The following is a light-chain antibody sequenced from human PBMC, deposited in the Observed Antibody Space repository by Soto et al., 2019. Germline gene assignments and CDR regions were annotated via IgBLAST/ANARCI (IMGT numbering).Light chain of an antibody. Sequence: FVLTNSPVTLSLSPGEIATLSFRASQSFRGLLAWYQQKPGQAPRLLIYDAYNRATGIPPRFSGSGSGTDFTLTISSLEPEDSAVYYCQQRHMWPITFGQGTRLEIK. CDR3: QQRHMWPIT. CDR2: DAY. V-gene: IGKV3-11*01. J-gene: IGKJ5*01. CDR1: QSFRGL.